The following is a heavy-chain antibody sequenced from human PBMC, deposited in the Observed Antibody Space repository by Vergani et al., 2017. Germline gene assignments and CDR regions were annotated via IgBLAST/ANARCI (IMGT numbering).Heavy chain of an antibody. V-gene: IGHV3-33*01. D-gene: IGHD3-3*01. CDR1: GFTFSSYG. Sequence: QVQLVESGGGVVQPGRSLRLSCAASGFTFSSYGMHWVRQAPGKGLEWVAVIWYDGSNKYYADSVKGRFTISRDNSKNTLYLQMNSLRAEDTAVYYCARFSRPYYDFWSRYYVTVYYYLDLWGNGTLVTVSS. CDR2: IWYDGSNK. J-gene: IGHJ6*03. CDR3: ARFSRPYYDFWSRYYVTVYYYLDL.